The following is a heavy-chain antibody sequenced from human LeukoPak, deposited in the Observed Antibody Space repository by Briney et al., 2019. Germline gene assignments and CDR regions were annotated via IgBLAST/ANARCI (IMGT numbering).Heavy chain of an antibody. CDR2: ISSSGDTI. Sequence: GGSLRLSCAASGFTFSDYCMIWIRQAPGKGLEWVSYISSSGDTIYYAGSVKGRFTISRDNAKSSLYLQMNSLRAEDTAVYYCARDRFLEWLLPIDYWGQGTLVTVSS. J-gene: IGHJ4*02. D-gene: IGHD3-3*01. CDR1: GFTFSDYC. V-gene: IGHV3-11*01. CDR3: ARDRFLEWLLPIDY.